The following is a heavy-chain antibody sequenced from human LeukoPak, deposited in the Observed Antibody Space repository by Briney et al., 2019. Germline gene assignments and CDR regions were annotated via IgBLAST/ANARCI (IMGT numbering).Heavy chain of an antibody. V-gene: IGHV4-59*01. D-gene: IGHD3-22*01. CDR1: GGSISSYY. CDR2: IYYSGST. Sequence: SETLSLTCTVSGGSISSYYWSWIRQSPGEGLEWIGYIYYSGSTNYNPSLKSRVTISVDTSKTQFSLKLTSMSAADTAVYYCARVGDTSGYFYYLDYWGQGTLVTVSS. J-gene: IGHJ4*02. CDR3: ARVGDTSGYFYYLDY.